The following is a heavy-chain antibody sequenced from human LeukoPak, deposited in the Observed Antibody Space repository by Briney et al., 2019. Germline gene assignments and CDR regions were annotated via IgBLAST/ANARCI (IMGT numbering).Heavy chain of an antibody. CDR2: IKEDGSEK. CDR3: YCGTYSGFDN. J-gene: IGHJ4*02. D-gene: IGHD1-26*01. Sequence: GGSLRLSWAASGFTFSSYWMNWIRQAPGKGLEWVATIKEDGSEKYYVDSVKGRFTISRDNAKNSLYLQMNSLRAEDTAVYYCYCGTYSGFDNWGQGTQVTVSS. V-gene: IGHV3-7*01. CDR1: GFTFSSYW.